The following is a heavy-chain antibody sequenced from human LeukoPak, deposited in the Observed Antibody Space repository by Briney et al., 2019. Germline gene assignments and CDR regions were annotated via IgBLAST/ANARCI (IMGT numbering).Heavy chain of an antibody. D-gene: IGHD4-23*01. Sequence: ASVKVSCKASGYTFTSYGISWVRQAPGQGLEWMEWISAYNGNTNYAQKLQGRVTMTTDTSTSTAYMELRSLRSDDTAVYYCAREMTTVVTPTNYYYYYGMDVWGQGTTVTVSS. CDR2: ISAYNGNT. CDR1: GYTFTSYG. V-gene: IGHV1-18*01. J-gene: IGHJ6*02. CDR3: AREMTTVVTPTNYYYYYGMDV.